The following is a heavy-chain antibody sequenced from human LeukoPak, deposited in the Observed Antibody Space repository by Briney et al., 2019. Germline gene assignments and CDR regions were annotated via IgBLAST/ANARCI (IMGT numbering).Heavy chain of an antibody. CDR2: ISSSSSYI. D-gene: IGHD6-19*01. Sequence: PGGSLRLSCAASGFTVSPNYMSWVRQAPGKGLEWVSSISSSSSYIYYADSVKGRFTISRDNAKNSLYLQMNSLRAEDTAVYYCASLAVAAKTFGYWGQGTLVTVSS. CDR1: GFTVSPNY. CDR3: ASLAVAAKTFGY. V-gene: IGHV3-21*01. J-gene: IGHJ4*02.